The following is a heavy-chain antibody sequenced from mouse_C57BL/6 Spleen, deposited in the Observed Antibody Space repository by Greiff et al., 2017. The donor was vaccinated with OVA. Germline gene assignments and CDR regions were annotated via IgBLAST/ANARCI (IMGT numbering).Heavy chain of an antibody. D-gene: IGHD1-2*01. CDR3: ARITTAFRGYFDV. V-gene: IGHV2-2*01. Sequence: QVQLQQSGPGLVQPSQSLSITCTVSGFSLTSYGVHWVRQSPGKGLEWLGVIWSGGSTDYNAAFISRLSISKDNSKSQVFFKMNSLQADDTAIYYCARITTAFRGYFDVWGTGTTVTVAS. CDR2: IWSGGST. J-gene: IGHJ1*03. CDR1: GFSLTSYG.